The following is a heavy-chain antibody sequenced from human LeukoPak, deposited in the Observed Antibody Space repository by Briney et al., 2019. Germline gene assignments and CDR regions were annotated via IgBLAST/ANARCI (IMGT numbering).Heavy chain of an antibody. CDR3: AKTPAAGRG. J-gene: IGHJ4*02. V-gene: IGHV3-23*01. D-gene: IGHD6-13*01. CDR2: ISGSGGST. CDR1: GFTVSNNY. Sequence: GGSLRLSCAASGFTVSNNYMSWVRQAPGKGLEWVSAISGSGGSTYYADSVKGRFTISRDNSKNTLYLQMNSLRAEDTAVYYCAKTPAAGRGWGQGTLVTVSS.